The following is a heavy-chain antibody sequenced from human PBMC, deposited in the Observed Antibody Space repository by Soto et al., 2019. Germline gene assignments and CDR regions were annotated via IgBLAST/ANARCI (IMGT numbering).Heavy chain of an antibody. CDR3: ASTFYSNRHYYYYYGMDV. J-gene: IGHJ6*02. D-gene: IGHD4-4*01. V-gene: IGHV3-23*01. CDR1: GFTFSSYA. Sequence: EVQLLESGGGLVQPGGSLRLSCAASGFTFSSYAMSWVRQAPGKGLEWVSASSGSGGSTYYADSVKGRFPISRDNSKNTLYLQMNSLSAEDTAVYYCASTFYSNRHYYYYYGMDVWGQGSTVTVSS. CDR2: SSGSGGST.